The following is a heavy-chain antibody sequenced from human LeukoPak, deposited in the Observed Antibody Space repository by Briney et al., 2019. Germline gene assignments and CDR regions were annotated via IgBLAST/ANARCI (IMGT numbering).Heavy chain of an antibody. Sequence: SETLSLTCTVSGGSISNSSYYWSWIRQPAGKGLEWIGRIYTSGSTNYNPSLKSRVTMSVDTSKNQFSLKLSSVTAADTAVYYCARERLGRRWLVQGGYYFDYWGQGTLVTVSS. V-gene: IGHV4-61*02. J-gene: IGHJ4*02. D-gene: IGHD6-19*01. CDR1: GGSISNSSYY. CDR3: ARERLGRRWLVQGGYYFDY. CDR2: IYTSGST.